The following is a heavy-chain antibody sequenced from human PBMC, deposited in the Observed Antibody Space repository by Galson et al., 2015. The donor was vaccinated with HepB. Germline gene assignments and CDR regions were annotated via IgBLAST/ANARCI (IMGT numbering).Heavy chain of an antibody. CDR2: IWYDGSNK. J-gene: IGHJ6*02. CDR1: GFTFSRYS. Sequence: SLRLSCAASGFTFSRYSMHWVRQAPGKGLGWVALIWYDGSNKYYADSVKGRFTISRANSKNTLYLQMNSLRAEDTAVYYCARDGLPGSSWSNYYYYYGMDVWGQGTTATVSS. V-gene: IGHV3-33*01. CDR3: ARDGLPGSSWSNYYYYYGMDV. D-gene: IGHD6-13*01.